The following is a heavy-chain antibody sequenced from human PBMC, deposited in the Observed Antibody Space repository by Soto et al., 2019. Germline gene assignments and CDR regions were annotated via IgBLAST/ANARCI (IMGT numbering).Heavy chain of an antibody. J-gene: IGHJ6*02. D-gene: IGHD2-15*01. CDR1: GGTFSSYA. CDR3: ARPYCSGGSCYDRVYYYYYGMDV. CDR2: IIPIFGTA. V-gene: IGHV1-69*13. Sequence: ASVKVSCKASGGTFSSYAISWVRQAPGQGLEWMGGIIPIFGTANYAQKFQGRVTITADESTSTAYMELSSLRSEDTAVYYCARPYCSGGSCYDRVYYYYYGMDVWGQGTTVTVSS.